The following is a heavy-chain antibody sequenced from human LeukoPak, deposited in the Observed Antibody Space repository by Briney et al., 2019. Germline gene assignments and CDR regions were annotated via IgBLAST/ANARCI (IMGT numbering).Heavy chain of an antibody. Sequence: GGSLRLSCAASGFTFSSYDMHWVRQATGKGLEWVSVIGTAGDTYYPGSVKGRFTISRENAKNSLYLQMNSLRAGDTAVYYCARGYYHSSGSYYFDYWGQGTLVTVSS. CDR3: ARGYYHSSGSYYFDY. D-gene: IGHD3-22*01. CDR2: IGTAGDT. CDR1: GFTFSSYD. V-gene: IGHV3-13*01. J-gene: IGHJ4*02.